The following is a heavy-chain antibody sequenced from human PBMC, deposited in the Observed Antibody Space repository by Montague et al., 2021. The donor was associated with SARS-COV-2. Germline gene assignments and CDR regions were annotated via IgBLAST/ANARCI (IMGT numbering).Heavy chain of an antibody. J-gene: IGHJ3*02. CDR3: ARPLVRGVPNAFDI. V-gene: IGHV4-39*01. CDR2: IFYSGTT. D-gene: IGHD3-10*01. Sequence: SETLSLTCTVSGGSITRNYYWGWIRQPPGKGLEWVGNIFYSGTTFINPSLKSRVTISVDASKNQFSMNLTSVTAADTAVYSCARPLVRGVPNAFDIWGQGALVIVSS. CDR1: GGSITRNYY.